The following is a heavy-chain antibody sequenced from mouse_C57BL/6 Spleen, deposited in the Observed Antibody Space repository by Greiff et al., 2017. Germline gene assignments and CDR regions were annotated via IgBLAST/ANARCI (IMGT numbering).Heavy chain of an antibody. Sequence: QVQLQQPGAELVKPGASVKLSCKASGYTFTSYWMQWVKQRPGQGLEWIGEIDPSDSYTNYNQKFKGKATLTVDTSSSTAYMQLSSLTSEDSAVYYCVIRAMDYWGQGTSVTVSS. J-gene: IGHJ4*01. CDR1: GYTFTSYW. V-gene: IGHV1-50*01. CDR2: IDPSDSYT. CDR3: VIRAMDY.